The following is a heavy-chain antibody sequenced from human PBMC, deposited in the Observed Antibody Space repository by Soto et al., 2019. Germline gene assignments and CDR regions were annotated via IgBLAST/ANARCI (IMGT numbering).Heavy chain of an antibody. D-gene: IGHD6-13*01. J-gene: IGHJ4*02. Sequence: EVHLVETGGGVIQRGGSLRLSCNASGFTVSSSYMSWVRQAPGMGLEWVAVIESGGSTHYADSVKGRFTISRDNSKNTLYLQMSSLRAEDTAVYYCARGFSAGKGSPPDFWGQGALVTVSS. V-gene: IGHV3-53*02. CDR1: GFTVSSSY. CDR3: ARGFSAGKGSPPDF. CDR2: IESGGST.